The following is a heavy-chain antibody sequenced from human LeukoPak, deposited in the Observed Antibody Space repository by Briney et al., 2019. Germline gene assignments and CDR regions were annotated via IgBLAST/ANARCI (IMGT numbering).Heavy chain of an antibody. CDR1: GFTFDDYA. V-gene: IGHV3-23*01. CDR3: AKVLSGYEFPGYDY. D-gene: IGHD5-12*01. CDR2: ISGSGGST. Sequence: GGSLRLSCAASGFTFDDYAMHWVRQAPGKGLEWVSAISGSGGSTYYADSVKGRFTISRDNSKNTLYLQMNSLRAEDTAVYYCAKVLSGYEFPGYDYWGQGTLVTVSS. J-gene: IGHJ4*02.